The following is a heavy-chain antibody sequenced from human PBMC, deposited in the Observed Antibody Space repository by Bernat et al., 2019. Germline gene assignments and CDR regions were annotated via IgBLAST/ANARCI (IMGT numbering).Heavy chain of an antibody. CDR1: GFTFSSYS. J-gene: IGHJ4*02. D-gene: IGHD2-2*01. CDR2: ISSSSRYI. CDR3: ARDSPLSGCSSTSCYRGTICDY. Sequence: EVQLVESGGGLVKPGGSLRLSCAASGFTFSSYSMNWVRQAPGKGLEWVSSISSSSRYIYYADSVRGRFTISRDNAKNSLYLQMNSLRAEDPSVYYCARDSPLSGCSSTSCYRGTICDYWGQGTLVTVSS. V-gene: IGHV3-21*01.